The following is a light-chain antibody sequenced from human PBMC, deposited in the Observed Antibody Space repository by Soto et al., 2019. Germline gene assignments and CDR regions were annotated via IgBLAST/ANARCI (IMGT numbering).Light chain of an antibody. V-gene: IGKV3-20*01. CDR2: GAS. CDR3: QQYGSSQS. CDR1: QSVSSSY. J-gene: IGKJ1*01. Sequence: EIVLTQSPGTLSLSPGERATLSCRASQSVSSSYLAWYQQKPGQAPRLLIYGASIRATGIPDRFSGSGSGTVFTLTISRLEPEDFAVYYCQQYGSSQSFGQGTKVEI.